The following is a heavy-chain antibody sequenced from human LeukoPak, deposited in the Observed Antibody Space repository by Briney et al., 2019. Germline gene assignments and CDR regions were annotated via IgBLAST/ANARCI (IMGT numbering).Heavy chain of an antibody. J-gene: IGHJ4*02. CDR1: GFTFSDYY. D-gene: IGHD3-3*01. V-gene: IGHV3-11*01. Sequence: PGGSLRHSCAASGFTFSDYYMSWIRQAPGKGLEWVSYISSSGSTIYYADSVKGRFTISRDNAKNSLYLQMNSLRAEDTAVYYCASGYYDFWSGYSPLDYWGQGTLVTVSS. CDR2: ISSSGSTI. CDR3: ASGYYDFWSGYSPLDY.